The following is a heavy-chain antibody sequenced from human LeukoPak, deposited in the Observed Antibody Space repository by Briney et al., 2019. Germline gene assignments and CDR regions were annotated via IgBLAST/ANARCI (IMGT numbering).Heavy chain of an antibody. V-gene: IGHV4-39*01. CDR3: ARHGPSLGVVTATSGFDP. CDR1: GGSISSSSYY. CDR2: NYYSEIT. Sequence: SETLSLTCTVSGGSISSSSYYWGWIRQPPGKGLERIGSNYYSEITYYNPFLKSRVTISVDTSKNQFSLKLSSVTAADTAVYYCARHGPSLGVVTATSGFDPWGQGTLVTVSS. J-gene: IGHJ5*02. D-gene: IGHD2-21*02.